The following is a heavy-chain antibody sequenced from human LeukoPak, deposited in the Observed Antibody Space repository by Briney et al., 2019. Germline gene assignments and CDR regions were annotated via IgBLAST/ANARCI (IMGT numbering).Heavy chain of an antibody. Sequence: GGTLRLSCAASGFTFSSYVMSSVREAPGHGVEWVSAISGSGGSTYYEDPVKGRSTISRDNSKNTLYLQMNSLRAEDTAVYYWAKDSGLPRGYWGQGTLVTVSS. D-gene: IGHD3-10*01. CDR1: GFTFSSYV. CDR2: ISGSGGST. J-gene: IGHJ4*02. V-gene: IGHV3-23*01. CDR3: AKDSGLPRGY.